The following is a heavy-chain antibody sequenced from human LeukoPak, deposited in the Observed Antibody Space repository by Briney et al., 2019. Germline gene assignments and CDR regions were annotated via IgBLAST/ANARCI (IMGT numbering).Heavy chain of an antibody. D-gene: IGHD6-19*01. CDR1: GYTFTGYY. CDR2: VSPKNDDI. J-gene: IGHJ4*02. V-gene: IGHV1-2*02. Sequence: GTSVTVSCKASGYTFTGYYIHWVRQAPGQGVEGMGWVSPKNDDIKYVEKVQGRVTITRERATRTVHMEVSSLTYDDTAVYYCARVLRSGWYGEFDYWGQGTPVLVSS. CDR3: ARVLRSGWYGEFDY.